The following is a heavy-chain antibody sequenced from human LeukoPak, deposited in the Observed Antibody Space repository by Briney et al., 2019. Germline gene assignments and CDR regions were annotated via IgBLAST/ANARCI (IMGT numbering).Heavy chain of an antibody. CDR2: IKQDGSEK. D-gene: IGHD3-22*01. Sequence: GRSLRLSCAASGFTFSTYGMQWVRQAPGKGLEWVANIKQDGSEKYYVDSVKGRFTISRDNAKNSLYLQMNSLRAEDTAVYYCARGLNWFDPWGQGTLVTVSS. CDR1: GFTFSTYG. CDR3: ARGLNWFDP. V-gene: IGHV3-7*01. J-gene: IGHJ5*02.